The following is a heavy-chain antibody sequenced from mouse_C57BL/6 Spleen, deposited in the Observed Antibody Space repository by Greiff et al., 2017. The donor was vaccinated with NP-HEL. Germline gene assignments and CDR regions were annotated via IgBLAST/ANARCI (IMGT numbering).Heavy chain of an antibody. J-gene: IGHJ3*01. D-gene: IGHD1-1*01. V-gene: IGHV5-9*01. Sequence: EVKLVESGGGLVKPGGSLKLSCAASGFTFSSYTMSWVRQTPEKRLEWVATISGGGGNTYYPDSVKGRFTISRDNAKNTLYLQMSSLRSEDTALYYCASLYYYGSSPAWFAYWGQGTLVTVSA. CDR2: ISGGGGNT. CDR1: GFTFSSYT. CDR3: ASLYYYGSSPAWFAY.